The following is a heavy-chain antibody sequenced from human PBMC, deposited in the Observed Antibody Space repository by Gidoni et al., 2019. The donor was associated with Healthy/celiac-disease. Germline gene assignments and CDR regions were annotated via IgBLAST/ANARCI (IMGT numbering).Heavy chain of an antibody. J-gene: IGHJ6*02. D-gene: IGHD4-17*01. CDR1: GFTFRDYY. Sequence: QVQLVETGGGWVKPGGTWRLSCAASGFTFRDYYMRWLSQAQVKGLELVSFIRSSSSFTNSADSVNSRFLISRDYAKNSLYLQMNSLSAEDTAVYYCARPVMTTVTTRYYYYGMDVWGQGTTVTVSS. CDR2: IRSSSSFT. CDR3: ARPVMTTVTTRYYYYGMDV. V-gene: IGHV3-11*05.